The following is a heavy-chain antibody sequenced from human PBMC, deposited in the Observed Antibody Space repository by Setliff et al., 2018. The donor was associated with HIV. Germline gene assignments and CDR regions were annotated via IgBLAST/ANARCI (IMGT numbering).Heavy chain of an antibody. CDR3: AREKYGDKFDY. CDR2: INPSGGST. Sequence: ASVKVSCKASGYTFTSYGISWVRQAPGQGLEWMGIINPSGGSTSYAQKFQGRVTMTRDTSTSTVYMELRSLRSDDTAMYYCAREKYGDKFDYWGQGTLVTVSS. CDR1: GYTFTSYG. D-gene: IGHD2-8*01. V-gene: IGHV1-46*01. J-gene: IGHJ4*02.